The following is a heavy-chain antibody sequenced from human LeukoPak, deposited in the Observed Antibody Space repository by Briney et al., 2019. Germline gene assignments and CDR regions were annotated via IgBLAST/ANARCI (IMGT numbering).Heavy chain of an antibody. D-gene: IGHD2-21*02. CDR1: GGSISTYY. V-gene: IGHV4-59*12. Sequence: SETLSLTCTVSGGSISTYYWSWIRQPPGKGLEWIGYIYYSGSTNYSPSLQSRVTISVDTSRNQFSLRLSSVTAADTAVYYCARRFVVVTAIDYWGQGTLVTVSS. CDR3: ARRFVVVTAIDY. CDR2: IYYSGST. J-gene: IGHJ4*02.